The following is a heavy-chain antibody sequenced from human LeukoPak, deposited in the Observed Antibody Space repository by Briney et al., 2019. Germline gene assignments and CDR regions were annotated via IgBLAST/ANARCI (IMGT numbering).Heavy chain of an antibody. D-gene: IGHD5-12*01. CDR3: ARTTEGYAGGPGYSYYYYMDV. V-gene: IGHV4-4*02. Sequence: PSETLSLTCAVSGGSISSSNWWSWVRQPPGKGLEWIGEIYHSGSTNYNPSLKSRVTISVDTSKNQFSLKLRSVTAADTAVYYCARTTEGYAGGPGYSYYYYMDVWGKGTTVTISS. J-gene: IGHJ6*03. CDR1: GGSISSSNW. CDR2: IYHSGST.